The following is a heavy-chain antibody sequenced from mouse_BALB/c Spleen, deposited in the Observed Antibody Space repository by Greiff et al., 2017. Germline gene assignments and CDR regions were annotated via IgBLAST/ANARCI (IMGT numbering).Heavy chain of an antibody. D-gene: IGHD2-3*01. J-gene: IGHJ4*01. V-gene: IGHV5-6-5*01. Sequence: DVKLVESGGGLVKPGGSLKLSCAASGFTFSSYAMSWVRRTPEKRLEWVASISSGGSTYYPDSVKGRFTISRDIARNILYLQMSSLRSEDTAMYYCARDGYYGGYAMDYWGQGTSVTVSS. CDR3: ARDGYYGGYAMDY. CDR2: ISSGGST. CDR1: GFTFSSYA.